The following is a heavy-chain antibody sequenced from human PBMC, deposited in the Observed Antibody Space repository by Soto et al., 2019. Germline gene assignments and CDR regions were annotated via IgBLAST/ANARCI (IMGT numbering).Heavy chain of an antibody. CDR1: GYTFTSYG. J-gene: IGHJ3*02. CDR2: ISAYNGNT. V-gene: IGHV1-18*01. CDR3: AGDWRGGVSLVWGVIISPDAFDI. D-gene: IGHD3-10*01. Sequence: QVQLVQSGAEVKKPGASVKVSCKASGYTFTSYGISWVRQAPGQGLEWMGWISAYNGNTNYAQKLQGRGTKTTDTSTRTGYMGLRGLRSGGTGVYFCAGDWRGGVSLVWGVIISPDAFDIWGQGTMVTVSS.